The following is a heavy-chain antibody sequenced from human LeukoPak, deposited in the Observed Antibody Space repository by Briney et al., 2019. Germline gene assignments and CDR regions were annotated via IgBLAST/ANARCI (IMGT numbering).Heavy chain of an antibody. J-gene: IGHJ1*01. CDR3: ASHIVATTEEYFQH. D-gene: IGHD5-12*01. V-gene: IGHV3-11*06. CDR1: GFTFSDYY. Sequence: GGFLRLSCAASGFTFSDYYMSWIRQAPGKGLEWVSYISSSSSYTNYADSVKGRFTISRDNAKNSLYLQMNSLRAEDTAVYYCASHIVATTEEYFQHWGQGTLVTVSS. CDR2: ISSSSSYT.